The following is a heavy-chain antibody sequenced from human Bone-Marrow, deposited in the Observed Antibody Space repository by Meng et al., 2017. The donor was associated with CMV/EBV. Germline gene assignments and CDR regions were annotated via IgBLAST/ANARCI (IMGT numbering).Heavy chain of an antibody. Sequence: SVKVSCKASGGTFSSYAISWVRQAPGQGLEWMGGIIPILGIANYAQKFQGRVTITADKSTSTAYMELSSLRSDDTAVYYCARDQRGLLDYWGQGTLVTVSS. CDR1: GGTFSSYA. CDR2: IIPILGIA. D-gene: IGHD6-25*01. J-gene: IGHJ4*02. CDR3: ARDQRGLLDY. V-gene: IGHV1-69*10.